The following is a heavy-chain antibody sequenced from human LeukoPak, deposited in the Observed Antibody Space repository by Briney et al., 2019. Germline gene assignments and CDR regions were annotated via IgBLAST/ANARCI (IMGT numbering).Heavy chain of an antibody. Sequence: GASVKVSCKASGYTFTGYYRHWVRRAPGQGLEWMGWINPNSGGTNYAQKFQGRVTMTRDTSISTAYMELSRLRSDDTAVYYCARAPSSSSSGDYWGQGTLVTVSS. CDR2: INPNSGGT. CDR1: GYTFTGYY. CDR3: ARAPSSSSSGDY. J-gene: IGHJ4*02. V-gene: IGHV1-2*02. D-gene: IGHD6-6*01.